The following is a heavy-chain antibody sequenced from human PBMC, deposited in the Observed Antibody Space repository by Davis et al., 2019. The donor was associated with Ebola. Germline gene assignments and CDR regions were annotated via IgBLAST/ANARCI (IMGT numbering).Heavy chain of an antibody. CDR1: GGSISSYY. V-gene: IGHV4-59*12. Sequence: SETLSLTCTVSGGSISSYYWSWIRQPPGKGLEWIGYIYYSGSTYYNPSLKSRVTISVDTSKNQFSLKLSSVTAADTAVYYCARRYYYESFDPWGQGTLVTVSS. D-gene: IGHD3-22*01. CDR2: IYYSGST. J-gene: IGHJ5*02. CDR3: ARRYYYESFDP.